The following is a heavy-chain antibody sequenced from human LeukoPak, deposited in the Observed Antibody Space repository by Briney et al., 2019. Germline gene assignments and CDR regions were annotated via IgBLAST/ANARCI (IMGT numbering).Heavy chain of an antibody. V-gene: IGHV3-21*01. Sequence: GGSLRLSCAASGFTFSSYSVNWVRQAPGKGLEWVSSISSSSSYIYYADSVKGRFTISRDNAKNSLYLQMNSLRAEDTAVYYCARGDSSGWYVIYSFDYWGQGTLVTVSS. CDR3: ARGDSSGWYVIYSFDY. J-gene: IGHJ4*02. CDR2: ISSSSSYI. D-gene: IGHD6-19*01. CDR1: GFTFSSYS.